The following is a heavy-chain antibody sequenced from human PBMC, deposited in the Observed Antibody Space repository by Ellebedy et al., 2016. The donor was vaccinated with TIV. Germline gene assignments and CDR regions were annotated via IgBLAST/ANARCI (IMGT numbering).Heavy chain of an antibody. CDR1: GFTFTKHW. D-gene: IGHD1-7*01. V-gene: IGHV3-7*01. Sequence: GESLKISXAASGFTFTKHWMAWVRQAPGKALEWVAKINQDGSETDYVHSVKGRFTISRDNAKNSLYLQLNSLSAEDTAVFYCARDSPYKRNYGWYFDLWGRGTLVTVSS. J-gene: IGHJ2*01. CDR3: ARDSPYKRNYGWYFDL. CDR2: INQDGSET.